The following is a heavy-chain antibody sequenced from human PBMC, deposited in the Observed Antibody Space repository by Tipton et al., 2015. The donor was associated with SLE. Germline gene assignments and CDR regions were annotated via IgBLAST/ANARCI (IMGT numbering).Heavy chain of an antibody. D-gene: IGHD2-2*01. V-gene: IGHV4-34*01. CDR2: VFRGGST. CDR3: ARGCSSSTCEPFYFFGMDV. Sequence: TLSLTCSVYGDCLSGQYWSWIRQPPGKGLEWIGEVFRGGSTNYSPSLESRVTITVDMSKNQFSLRLISVTAADTAVYYCARGCSSSTCEPFYFFGMDVWGQGTTVTVSS. J-gene: IGHJ6*02. CDR1: GDCLSGQY.